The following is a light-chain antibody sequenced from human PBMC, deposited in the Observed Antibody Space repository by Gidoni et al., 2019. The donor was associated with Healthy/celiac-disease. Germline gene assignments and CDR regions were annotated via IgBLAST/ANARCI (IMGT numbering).Light chain of an antibody. CDR3: QQRSNWPYT. J-gene: IGKJ5*01. Sequence: EIVLTQSPATLSLSPGERATLSCRPSQSVSSYLAWYQQKPGQAHRLLIYDASNRATGIPARFSGSWSGTDFTLTISSLEPEYFAVYYCQQRSNWPYTFGQGTRLEIK. CDR1: QSVSSY. V-gene: IGKV3-11*01. CDR2: DAS.